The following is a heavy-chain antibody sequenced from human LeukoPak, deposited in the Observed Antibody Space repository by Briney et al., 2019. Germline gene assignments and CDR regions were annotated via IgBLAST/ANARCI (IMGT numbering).Heavy chain of an antibody. CDR3: ARGGLYDSSEPDDAFDI. D-gene: IGHD3-22*01. Sequence: SETLSLTCAVSGYSISSGYYWGWIRQPPGKGLEWIGSIYHSGSTYYNPSLKSRVTISVDTSKNQFFLKLSSMTAADTAVYFCARGGLYDSSEPDDAFDIWGQGTMVTVSS. CDR1: GYSISSGYY. V-gene: IGHV4-38-2*01. CDR2: IYHSGST. J-gene: IGHJ3*02.